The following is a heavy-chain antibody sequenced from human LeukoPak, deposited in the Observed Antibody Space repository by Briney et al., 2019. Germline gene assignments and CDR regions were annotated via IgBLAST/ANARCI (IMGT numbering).Heavy chain of an antibody. D-gene: IGHD2-15*01. J-gene: IGHJ4*02. CDR3: AKAQIRFCGGVRCYPFDY. V-gene: IGHV3-48*04. CDR1: GFTFSSYS. CDR2: ISSSSSTI. Sequence: PGGSLRLSCAASGFTFSSYSMNWVRQAPGKGLEWVSYISSSSSTIYYADSVKGRFTISRDNAKNSLYLQMNSLRAEDTAVYFCAKAQIRFCGGVRCYPFDYWGQGTLVTVSS.